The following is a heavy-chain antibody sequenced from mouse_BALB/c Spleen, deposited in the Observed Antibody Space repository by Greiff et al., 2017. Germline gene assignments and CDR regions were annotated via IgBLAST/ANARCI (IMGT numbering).Heavy chain of an antibody. CDR3: ARGGGYFDY. Sequence: EVQGVESGGGLVKPGGSLKLSCAASGFTFSDYYMYWVRQTPEKRLEWVATISDGGSYTYYPDSVKGRFTISRDNAKNNLYLQMSSLKSEDTAMYYCARGGGYFDYWGQGTTLTVSS. J-gene: IGHJ2*01. V-gene: IGHV5-4*02. CDR2: ISDGGSYT. CDR1: GFTFSDYY.